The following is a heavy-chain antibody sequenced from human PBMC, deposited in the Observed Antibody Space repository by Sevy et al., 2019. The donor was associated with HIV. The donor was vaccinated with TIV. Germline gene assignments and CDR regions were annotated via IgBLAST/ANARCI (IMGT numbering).Heavy chain of an antibody. J-gene: IGHJ4*02. V-gene: IGHV3-30*03. Sequence: GGSLRLSCAASGFSFSTHAMHWVRQAPGKGLEWVAVISFDGSDKYYTDSVKGRFTISRDDSKNTLLLQVISLRAEDTEVYYCARDAGYGTVWYPGYWGQGTLVTVSS. D-gene: IGHD6-13*01. CDR2: ISFDGSDK. CDR1: GFSFSTHA. CDR3: ARDAGYGTVWYPGY.